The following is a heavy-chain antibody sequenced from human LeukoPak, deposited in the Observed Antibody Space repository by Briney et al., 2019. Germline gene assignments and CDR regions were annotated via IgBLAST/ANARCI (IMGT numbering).Heavy chain of an antibody. CDR3: AKVRRGGGYDSPPSDAFDI. CDR1: GFTLGSYA. D-gene: IGHD5-12*01. CDR2: ISGSGLGT. V-gene: IGHV3-23*01. Sequence: GGSLRLSCAASGFTLGSYAMSWVRQAPGKGLEWVSAISGSGLGTYYADSVKGRFTISRDNSKNTLALQMNSLRAEDTAVYHCAKVRRGGGYDSPPSDAFDIWGQGTMVTVSS. J-gene: IGHJ3*02.